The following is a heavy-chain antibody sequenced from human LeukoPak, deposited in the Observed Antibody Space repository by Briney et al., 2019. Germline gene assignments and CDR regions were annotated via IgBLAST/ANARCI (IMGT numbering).Heavy chain of an antibody. Sequence: GGSLRLSCAASGFTFSSYGMHWVRQAPGKGLEWVAVISYDGSNKYYADSVKGRFTISRDNSKNTLYLQMNGLRAEDTAVYYCAKHRSSGSSLIGWFDPWGQGTLVTVSS. CDR2: ISYDGSNK. D-gene: IGHD3-10*01. V-gene: IGHV3-30*18. CDR1: GFTFSSYG. CDR3: AKHRSSGSSLIGWFDP. J-gene: IGHJ5*02.